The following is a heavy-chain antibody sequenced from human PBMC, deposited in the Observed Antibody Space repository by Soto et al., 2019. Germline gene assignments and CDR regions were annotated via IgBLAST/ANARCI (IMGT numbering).Heavy chain of an antibody. V-gene: IGHV3-7*01. CDR3: TRVHYCNPL. CDR1: GFTISPYW. J-gene: IGHJ4*02. CDR2: IKHNGREK. Sequence: EAHLVESGGGLVQPGGSLRLSCTDSGFTISPYWMSWVRQAPGKGLEWVADIKHNGREKYYIDSVKGRFTISRDNAKNSVYLQRNSLRVEDTAVYYCTRVHYCNPLGGQGTLVTVSS. D-gene: IGHD4-4*01.